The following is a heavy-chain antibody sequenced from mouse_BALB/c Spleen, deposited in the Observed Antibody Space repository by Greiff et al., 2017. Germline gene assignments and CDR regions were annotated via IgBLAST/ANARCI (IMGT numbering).Heavy chain of an antibody. D-gene: IGHD1-1*01. CDR2: INPDSSTI. V-gene: IGHV4-1*02. CDR3: ARRGYGSSYAAWFAY. CDR1: GFDFSRYW. Sequence: EVKLLESGGGLVQPGGSLKLSCAASGFDFSRYWMSWVRQAPGKGLEWIGEINPDSSTINYTPSLKDKFIISRDNAKNTLYLQMSKVRSEDTALYYCARRGYGSSYAAWFAYWGQGTLVTVSA. J-gene: IGHJ3*01.